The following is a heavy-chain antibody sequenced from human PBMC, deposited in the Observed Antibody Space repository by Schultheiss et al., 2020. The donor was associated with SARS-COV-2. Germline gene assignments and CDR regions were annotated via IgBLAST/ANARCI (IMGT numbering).Heavy chain of an antibody. V-gene: IGHV4-39*01. CDR2: IYYSGST. CDR3: ARPAASGTDDY. D-gene: IGHD1-14*01. Sequence: SQTLSLTCTVSGGSISSISYYWGWIRQPPGKGLEWIGSIYYSGSTYYNPSLKSRVTISVDTSKNQFSLKLSSVTAADTAVYYCARPAASGTDDYWGQGTLVTVSS. J-gene: IGHJ4*02. CDR1: GGSISSISYY.